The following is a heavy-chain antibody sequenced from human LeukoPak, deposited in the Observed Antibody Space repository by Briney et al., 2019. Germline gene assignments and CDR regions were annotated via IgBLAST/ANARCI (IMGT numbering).Heavy chain of an antibody. CDR3: ASMGWSYYFDY. J-gene: IGHJ4*02. CDR2: INSDGSST. CDR1: GFTFSSYW. V-gene: IGHV3-74*01. D-gene: IGHD6-19*01. Sequence: GGSLRLSCAASGFTFSSYWMHWVRQAPGKGLVWVSRINSDGSSTSSADSVKGRFTISRDNAKNTLYLQMNSLRAEDTAVYYCASMGWSYYFDYWGQGTLVTVSS.